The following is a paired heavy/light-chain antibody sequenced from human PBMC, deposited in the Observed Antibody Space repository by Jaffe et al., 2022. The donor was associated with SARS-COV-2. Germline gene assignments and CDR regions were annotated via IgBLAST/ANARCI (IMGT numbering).Light chain of an antibody. CDR2: KVS. V-gene: IGKV2-30*01. CDR1: QGLVYSDGDTY. CDR3: MQGTHWPVT. Sequence: DVVLTQSPLSLPVTLGQPASISCRSSQGLVYSDGDTYLNWFHQRPGLSPRRLIYKVSNRDPGVPDRFSGSGSGTDFTLRISRVEAEDVGLYYCMQGTHWPVTFGQGTRLEFK. J-gene: IGKJ5*01.
Heavy chain of an antibody. CDR3: TREDFGTLGGH. Sequence: EVQLVESGGGLIQPGGSLRLTCAASGFTFSRHTMNWVRQAPGKGLEWVAYIRSDGNSIHYADPVKGRFTISRDNAQSSLYLQMNSLRDEDTAVYYCTREDFGTLGGHWGQGTLVTVSS. CDR1: GFTFSRHT. D-gene: IGHD3-10*01. J-gene: IGHJ4*02. CDR2: IRSDGNSI. V-gene: IGHV3-48*02.